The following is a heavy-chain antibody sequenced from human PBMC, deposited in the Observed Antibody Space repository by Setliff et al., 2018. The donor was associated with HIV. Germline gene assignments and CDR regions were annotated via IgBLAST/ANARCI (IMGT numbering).Heavy chain of an antibody. V-gene: IGHV1-69*13. CDR2: IIPIFGTT. CDR3: ARAPRLTMIRGVFDY. J-gene: IGHJ4*02. Sequence: SVKVSCKASGGTFSSYPISWVRQAPGQGLEWMGGIIPIFGTTHYAQKFQGRVTVTADESTSTAYMQLSSLRSEDTAVYYCARAPRLTMIRGVFDYWGQGTLVTVSS. CDR1: GGTFSSYP. D-gene: IGHD3-10*01.